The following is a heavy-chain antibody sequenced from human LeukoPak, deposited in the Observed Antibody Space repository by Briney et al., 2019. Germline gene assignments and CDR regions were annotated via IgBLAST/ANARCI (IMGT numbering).Heavy chain of an antibody. J-gene: IGHJ3*02. CDR3: ARRPSGGNSGDALDI. D-gene: IGHD4-23*01. CDR2: IYPGDSDT. Sequence: GGSLRLSCAASGFTFSSYWMSWVRQAPGKGLEWMGIIYPGDSDTRYSPSFQGQVTISADKSISTAYLQWSSLKASDTAMYYCARRPSGGNSGDALDIWGQGTMVTVSS. CDR1: GFTFSSYW. V-gene: IGHV5-51*01.